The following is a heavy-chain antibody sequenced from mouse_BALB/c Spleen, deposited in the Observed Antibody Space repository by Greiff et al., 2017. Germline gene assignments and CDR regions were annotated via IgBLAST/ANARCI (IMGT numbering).Heavy chain of an antibody. V-gene: IGHV1-80*01. CDR1: GYAFSSYW. D-gene: IGHD1-1*01. CDR2: IYPGDGDT. Sequence: VQLQQSGAELVRPGSSVKISCKASGYAFSSYWMNWVKQRPGQGLEWIGQIYPGDGDTNYNGKFKGKATLTADKSSSTAYMQLSSLTSEDSAVYFCARDYGSSPFDYWGQGTTLTVSS. J-gene: IGHJ2*01. CDR3: ARDYGSSPFDY.